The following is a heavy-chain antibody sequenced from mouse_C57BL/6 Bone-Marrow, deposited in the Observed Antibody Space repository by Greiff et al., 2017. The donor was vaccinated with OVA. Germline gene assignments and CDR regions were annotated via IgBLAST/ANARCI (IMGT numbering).Heavy chain of an antibody. CDR1: GFTFSSYA. CDR2: ISDGGSYT. D-gene: IGHD3-1*01. Sequence: EVKLVESGGGLVKPGGSLKLSCAASGFTFSSYAMSWVRQTPEKRLEWVATISDGGSYTYYPDNVKGRFTISRDNAKNNLYLQMSHLKSEDTAMYYCARDRGSEAWFAYWGQGTLVTVSA. J-gene: IGHJ3*01. CDR3: ARDRGSEAWFAY. V-gene: IGHV5-4*01.